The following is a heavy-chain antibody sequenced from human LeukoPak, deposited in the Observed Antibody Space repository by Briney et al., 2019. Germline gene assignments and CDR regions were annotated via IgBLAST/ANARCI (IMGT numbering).Heavy chain of an antibody. CDR2: ISGSGDYT. Sequence: GGSLRLSCAASGFTFNNYGMHWVRQAPGKGLEWVSAISGSGDYTYYADSVKGRFTISRDNSKNTLYLQMNSLRAEDTAVYYCAKDRVSGSGSPGDSWGQGTLVTVSS. V-gene: IGHV3-23*01. CDR1: GFTFNNYG. CDR3: AKDRVSGSGSPGDS. J-gene: IGHJ4*02. D-gene: IGHD3-10*01.